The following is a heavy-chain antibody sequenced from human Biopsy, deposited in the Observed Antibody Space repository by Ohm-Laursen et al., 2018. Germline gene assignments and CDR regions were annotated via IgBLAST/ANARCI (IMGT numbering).Heavy chain of an antibody. V-gene: IGHV4-59*01. CDR3: ARTPRDSFWSGSYKRGLWFDP. Sequence: GTLSLTCSVSGGSIISYYWTWIRQPPGKELEWIGHVYNGGITNYNPSLKSRVTISKDTSKNQFSLQVNSVTAADTAVYYCARTPRDSFWSGSYKRGLWFDPWGQGTLVIVSS. J-gene: IGHJ5*02. CDR1: GGSIISYY. D-gene: IGHD3-3*01. CDR2: VYNGGIT.